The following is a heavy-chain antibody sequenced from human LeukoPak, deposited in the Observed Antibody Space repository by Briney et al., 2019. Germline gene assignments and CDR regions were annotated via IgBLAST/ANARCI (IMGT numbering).Heavy chain of an antibody. V-gene: IGHV4-39*01. D-gene: IGHD3-22*01. Sequence: SETPSLTCTVSGGSISSSSYYWGWIRQPPGKGLEWIGSIYYSGSTYYNPSLKSRVTISVDTSKNQFSLKLSSVTAADTAVYYCARHDYYYDSSGYEMEYNWFDPWGQGTLVTVSS. CDR1: GGSISSSSYY. J-gene: IGHJ5*02. CDR2: IYYSGST. CDR3: ARHDYYYDSSGYEMEYNWFDP.